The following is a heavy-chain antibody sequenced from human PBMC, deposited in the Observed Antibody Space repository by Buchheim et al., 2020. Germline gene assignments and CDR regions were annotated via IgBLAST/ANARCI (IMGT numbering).Heavy chain of an antibody. Sequence: QVQLQQWGAGLLKPSETLSLTCAVYGGSFSGYYWSWIRQPPGKGLEWIGEINHSGSTNYNPSLKSRVTISVDTSKNQSSLKLSSVTAADTAVYYCARGPWLFYDSSGYRLYYYYGMDVWGQGTT. CDR1: GGSFSGYY. CDR3: ARGPWLFYDSSGYRLYYYYGMDV. J-gene: IGHJ6*02. D-gene: IGHD3-22*01. CDR2: INHSGST. V-gene: IGHV4-34*01.